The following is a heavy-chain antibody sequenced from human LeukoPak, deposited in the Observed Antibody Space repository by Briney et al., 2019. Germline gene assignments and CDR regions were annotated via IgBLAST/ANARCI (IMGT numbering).Heavy chain of an antibody. CDR3: ARGRGGDCIDY. CDR2: IYYSGST. CDR1: GGSISSYY. Sequence: PSETLSLTCTVSGGSISSYYWSWIRQPPGKGLEWIGYIYYSGSTNYNPSLKSRVTISVDTSKNQFSLKLSSVTAADTAVYYCARGRGGDCIDYWGQGTLVTVSS. V-gene: IGHV4-59*08. J-gene: IGHJ4*02. D-gene: IGHD2-21*02.